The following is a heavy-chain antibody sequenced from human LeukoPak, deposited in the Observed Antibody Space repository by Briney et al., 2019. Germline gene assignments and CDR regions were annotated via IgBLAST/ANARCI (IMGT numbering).Heavy chain of an antibody. J-gene: IGHJ3*02. V-gene: IGHV4-61*01. CDR1: GYSISSGYN. D-gene: IGHD3-22*01. Sequence: SETLSLTCNVSGYSISSGYNWGWIRQPPGKGLEWIGYMYYNRSTNYNPSLKSRVTISVDTSKNQFSLKLSSVTAADTAVYYCARGGGYFLIDAFDMWGRGTMVTVSS. CDR2: MYYNRST. CDR3: ARGGGYFLIDAFDM.